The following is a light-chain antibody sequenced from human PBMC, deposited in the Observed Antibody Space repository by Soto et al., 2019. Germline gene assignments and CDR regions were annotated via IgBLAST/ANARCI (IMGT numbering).Light chain of an antibody. CDR3: QHYDSHPPT. CDR1: QSVSSNY. V-gene: IGKV3-20*01. J-gene: IGKJ1*01. CDR2: DAS. Sequence: EIVLTQSPGTLSLSPGERATLSCRASQSVSSNYLAWYQQKPGQAPRLLIYDASNRATGIPDRLSGHGSGTDFTLTISRLEPEDFAVFFCQHYDSHPPTFGQGTKVEIK.